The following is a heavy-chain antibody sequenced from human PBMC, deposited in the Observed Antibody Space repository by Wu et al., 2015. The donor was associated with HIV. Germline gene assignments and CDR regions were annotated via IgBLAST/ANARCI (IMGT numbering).Heavy chain of an antibody. D-gene: IGHD2-2*01. J-gene: IGHJ5*02. CDR2: IIPIFGTA. Sequence: QVQLVQSGAEVKKPGSSVKVSCKASGGTFSSYAISWVRQAPGQGLEWMGGIIPIFGTANYAQKFQGRVTITADESTSTAYMELSSLRSEDTAVYYCARMACSSTSCYGWFDPWGRREPVGHRLL. V-gene: IGHV1-69*12. CDR3: ARMACSSTSCYGWFDP. CDR1: GGTFSSYA.